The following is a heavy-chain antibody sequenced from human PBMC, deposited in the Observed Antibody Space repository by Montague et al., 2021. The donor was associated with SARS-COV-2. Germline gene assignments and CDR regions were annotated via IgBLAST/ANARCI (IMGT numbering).Heavy chain of an antibody. CDR3: ARHYYDSNTLSRDRVPYWFYYYYYMDV. CDR2: TYYTSKWNN. D-gene: IGHD3-22*01. J-gene: IGHJ6*03. CDR1: GDSVSRIGVG. V-gene: IGHV6-1*01. Sequence: CAISGDSVSRIGVGWNWIRQSPSRGLEWLGSTYYTSKWNNDYTISVKSRISISPDTSKNQFSLQLKSVTPEDTAVYYCARHYYDSNTLSRDRVPYWFYYYYYMDVWGKGTTVTVSS.